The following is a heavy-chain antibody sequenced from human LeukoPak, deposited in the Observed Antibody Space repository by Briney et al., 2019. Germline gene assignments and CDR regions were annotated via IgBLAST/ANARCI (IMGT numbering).Heavy chain of an antibody. J-gene: IGHJ4*02. Sequence: GGSLRLSCAASRFTFSGYWMSWVRQAPGKGLEWVANINPIGSHKYYVGSVKGRFTISRDNAKNSLFLQMTCLRAEDTAVYYCARDVVGDHSSSFFDYWGQGNLVTVSS. D-gene: IGHD6-6*01. CDR3: ARDVVGDHSSSFFDY. V-gene: IGHV3-7*01. CDR1: RFTFSGYW. CDR2: INPIGSHK.